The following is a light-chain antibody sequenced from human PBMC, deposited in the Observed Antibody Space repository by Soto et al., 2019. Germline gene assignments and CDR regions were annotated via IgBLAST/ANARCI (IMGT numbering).Light chain of an antibody. J-gene: IGLJ2*01. V-gene: IGLV2-14*03. CDR2: DVN. CDR1: SSDIGAYNF. Sequence: QSVLTQPASVYGSPVQSITISCTGTSSDIGAYNFVSWYQQHPGKAPKLMLYDVNIRPSGVSNRFSGSKSGNTASLTITGRQAEDEADYDCTSWTTSTTMIFGGGTKLTVL. CDR3: TSWTTSTTMI.